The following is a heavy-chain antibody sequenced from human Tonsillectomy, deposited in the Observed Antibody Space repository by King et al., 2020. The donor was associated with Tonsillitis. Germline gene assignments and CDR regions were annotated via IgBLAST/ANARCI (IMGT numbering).Heavy chain of an antibody. Sequence: QLVQSGGGLVQPGGSLRLSCAASGFTFSSYAMSWVRQAPGKGLEWVSGISGSGYRTYYADSVKGRFTISRDNSKNTLYLQMNSLRVEDTAVYYCAKGDFTILGYMDVWGKGTTVTVSS. V-gene: IGHV3-23*04. D-gene: IGHD3-3*01. CDR2: ISGSGYRT. CDR1: GFTFSSYA. CDR3: AKGDFTILGYMDV. J-gene: IGHJ6*03.